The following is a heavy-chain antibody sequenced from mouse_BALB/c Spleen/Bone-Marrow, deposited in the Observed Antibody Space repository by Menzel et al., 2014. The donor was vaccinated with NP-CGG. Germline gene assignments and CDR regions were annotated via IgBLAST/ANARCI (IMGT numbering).Heavy chain of an antibody. V-gene: IGHV1S81*02. J-gene: IGHJ3*01. Sequence: GAELVKPGASVKLSCKASGYTFTSYFLYWVKQRPGQGLEWIGEINPSSGGTNFNEKFKSKATLTIDKSSSTVYMQLSSLTSEDSAVYYCTRSGPGFAYWGQGTLVTVSA. CDR1: GYTFTSYF. CDR3: TRSGPGFAY. CDR2: INPSSGGT.